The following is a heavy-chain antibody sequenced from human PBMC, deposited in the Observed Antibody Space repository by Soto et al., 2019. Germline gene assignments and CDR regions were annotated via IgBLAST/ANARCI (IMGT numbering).Heavy chain of an antibody. D-gene: IGHD6-19*01. V-gene: IGHV1-58*01. Sequence: SVKVSCKASGFTFSSSAVQWVRQARGQPLEWIGWIVLGNGNTNYAQKFQQRVTITRDMSTSTAYMEVRSLTSEDTAVYYCATRIGNIGWYWLDTWRQGTLVTVSS. CDR1: GFTFSSSA. CDR3: ATRIGNIGWYWLDT. J-gene: IGHJ5*02. CDR2: IVLGNGNT.